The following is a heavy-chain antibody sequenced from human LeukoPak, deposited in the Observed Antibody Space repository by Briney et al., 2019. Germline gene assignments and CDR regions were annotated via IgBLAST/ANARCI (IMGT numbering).Heavy chain of an antibody. CDR2: MSYDGSNK. J-gene: IGHJ3*02. V-gene: IGHV3-30*18. CDR1: GFTFSSYG. D-gene: IGHD3-22*01. CDR3: AKVEVEGAFDI. Sequence: GGSLRLSCAASGFTFSSYGMHWVRQAPGKGLEWVAVMSYDGSNKYYADSVKGRFTISRDNSKNTLYLQMNSLRAEDTAVYYCAKVEVEGAFDIWGQGTMVTVSS.